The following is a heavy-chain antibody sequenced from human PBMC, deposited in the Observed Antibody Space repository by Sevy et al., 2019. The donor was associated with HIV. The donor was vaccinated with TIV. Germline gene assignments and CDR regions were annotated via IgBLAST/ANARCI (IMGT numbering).Heavy chain of an antibody. Sequence: SETLSLTCTVSGYSINRNTYWGWIRQPPGKGLEWLGSVHHGGSTYYNPSLKRRFTISTDTAKNQFSLKLNSVTAADAGVYFCARDSRNCYDSVSHYKTNVAGSAWFDPWGQGTLVTVSS. CDR1: GYSINRNTY. J-gene: IGHJ5*02. D-gene: IGHD3-10*01. V-gene: IGHV4-38-2*02. CDR3: ARDSRNCYDSVSHYKTNVAGSAWFDP. CDR2: VHHGGST.